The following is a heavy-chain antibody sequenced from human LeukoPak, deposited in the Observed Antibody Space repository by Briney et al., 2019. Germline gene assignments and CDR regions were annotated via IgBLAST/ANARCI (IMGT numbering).Heavy chain of an antibody. J-gene: IGHJ4*02. CDR1: GGSISSYY. Sequence: SETLSLTXTVSGGSISSYYWSWIRQTPGKGLEWIGYIYYSGSTNYNPSLKSRVTISVDTSKNQFSLKLSSVTAADTAVYYCARGRLGYCSGGSCYTDWPFDYWGQGTLVTVSS. D-gene: IGHD2-15*01. CDR3: ARGRLGYCSGGSCYTDWPFDY. CDR2: IYYSGST. V-gene: IGHV4-59*01.